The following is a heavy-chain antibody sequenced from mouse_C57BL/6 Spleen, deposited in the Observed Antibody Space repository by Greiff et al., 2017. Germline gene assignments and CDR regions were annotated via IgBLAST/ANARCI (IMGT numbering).Heavy chain of an antibody. V-gene: IGHV1-81*01. CDR3: ATVPAGAHY. D-gene: IGHD1-1*01. Sequence: QVHVKQSGAELARPGASVQLSCKASGYTFTSYGISWVKQRTGQGLEWIGEIYPRSGNTYYNEKFKGKATLTADKSSSTAYMELRSLTSEDSAVYFCATVPAGAHYWGQGTTRTVSS. CDR2: IYPRSGNT. J-gene: IGHJ2*01. CDR1: GYTFTSYG.